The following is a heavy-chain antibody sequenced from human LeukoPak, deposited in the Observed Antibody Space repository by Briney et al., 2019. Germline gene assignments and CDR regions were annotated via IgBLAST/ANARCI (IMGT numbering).Heavy chain of an antibody. D-gene: IGHD4-17*01. CDR2: ISGSGGST. Sequence: GGSLRLSCAAPGFTLSSYAMSWVRQAPGKGLEWVSDISGSGGSTYYADSVKGRFTISRDNSKNTLYLQMNTLRAEDTPVYYCAKDMTTVTHVYFDFWGQGTMVTVSS. V-gene: IGHV3-23*01. J-gene: IGHJ4*02. CDR3: AKDMTTVTHVYFDF. CDR1: GFTLSSYA.